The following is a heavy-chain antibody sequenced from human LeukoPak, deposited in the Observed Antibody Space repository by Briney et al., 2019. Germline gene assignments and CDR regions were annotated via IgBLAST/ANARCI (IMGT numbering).Heavy chain of an antibody. J-gene: IGHJ5*02. CDR2: ISAYNGNT. CDR3: ARVPRGYSSGRDWFDP. CDR1: GYTFTSYG. D-gene: IGHD6-19*01. V-gene: IGHV1-18*01. Sequence: GASVKVSCKASGYTFTSYGISWVRQAPGQGLEWMGWISAYNGNTNYAQKLQGRVTMTTDTSTSTAYMELRSLRSDDTAVYYCARVPRGYSSGRDWFDPWGQGTLVTVSS.